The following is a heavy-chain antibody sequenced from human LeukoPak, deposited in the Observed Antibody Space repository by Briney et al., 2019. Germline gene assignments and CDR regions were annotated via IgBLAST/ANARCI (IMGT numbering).Heavy chain of an antibody. CDR2: ISAYNGNT. J-gene: IGHJ3*02. V-gene: IGHV1-18*01. D-gene: IGHD1-1*01. CDR1: GYTFTSYG. CDR3: ATTRTTDAFDI. Sequence: ASVKVSCKASGYTFTSYGISWVRQAPGQGLEWMGWISAYNGNTNYAQKLQGRVTMTRNTSISTAYMELSSLRSEDTAVYYCATTRTTDAFDIWGQGTMVTVSS.